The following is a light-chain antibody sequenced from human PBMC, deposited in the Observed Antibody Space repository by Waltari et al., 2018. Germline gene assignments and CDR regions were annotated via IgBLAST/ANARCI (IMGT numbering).Light chain of an antibody. CDR2: RDA. Sequence: SYALTQPLSVSVALGQTATLSCGGSYIGTRSVHWYQQRPGQAPVLVIYRDAKRPSGIPERFSGSNSGTTATLTSSRAQAGDEADYYCQVWDSSAEVFGGGTKLTVL. V-gene: IGLV3-9*01. CDR3: QVWDSSAEV. CDR1: YIGTRS. J-gene: IGLJ2*01.